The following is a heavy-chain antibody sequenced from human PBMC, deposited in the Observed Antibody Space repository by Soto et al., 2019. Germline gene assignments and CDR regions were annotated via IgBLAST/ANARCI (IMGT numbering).Heavy chain of an antibody. D-gene: IGHD5-12*01. Sequence: EVQLVESGGGLVQPGGSLRLSCAASGFTVSSNYMSWVRQAPGKGLEWVSVIYSGGSTYYADSVKGRFTISRDNSKNTLYLQMKSLRAEDTAVYYCARSYSGYDLYYFDYWGQGTLVTVSS. CDR3: ARSYSGYDLYYFDY. CDR1: GFTVSSNY. CDR2: IYSGGST. J-gene: IGHJ4*02. V-gene: IGHV3-66*01.